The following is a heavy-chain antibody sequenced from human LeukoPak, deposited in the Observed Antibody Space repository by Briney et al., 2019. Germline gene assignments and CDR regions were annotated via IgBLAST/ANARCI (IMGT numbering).Heavy chain of an antibody. CDR2: IWSDGSNR. J-gene: IGHJ4*02. CDR3: VTGGSGTYYN. Sequence: GGSLRLSCAASGFMFTHHGMHWVRQAPGKGLEWVAVIWSDGSNRFYSDSVKGRFAISRDDSNDMVYLQMNGLRADDTAFYYCVTGGSGTYYNWGQGALVTVSS. CDR1: GFMFTHHG. V-gene: IGHV3-33*01. D-gene: IGHD1-26*01.